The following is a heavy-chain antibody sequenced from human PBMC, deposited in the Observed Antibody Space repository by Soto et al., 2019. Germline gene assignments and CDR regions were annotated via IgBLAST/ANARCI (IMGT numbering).Heavy chain of an antibody. CDR1: GGSFSGYY. D-gene: IGHD3-10*01. CDR2: INHSGST. V-gene: IGHV4-34*01. Sequence: PSETLSLTCAVYGGSFSGYYWSWIRQPPGKGLEWIGEINHSGSTNYNPSLKSRVTISVDTSKNQFSLKLSPVAAADTAVYYCARGHEVTMVPNWFDPWGQGTLVT. CDR3: ARGHEVTMVPNWFDP. J-gene: IGHJ5*02.